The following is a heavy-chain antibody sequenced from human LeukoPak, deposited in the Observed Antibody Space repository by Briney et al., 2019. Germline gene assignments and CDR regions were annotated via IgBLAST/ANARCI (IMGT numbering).Heavy chain of an antibody. CDR1: GFTFSSYA. D-gene: IGHD2-15*01. CDR3: AKNGGSQCYSHLDS. J-gene: IGHJ4*02. V-gene: IGHV3-23*01. CDR2: TSGSGGSP. Sequence: GGSLRLSCAASGFTFSSYAMSWVRQAPGKGLEWVSGTSGSGGSPYYAGSVKGRFTISRDNSKNTLYLQMNSLRVEDTAVYYCAKNGGSQCYSHLDSWGQGTLVTVSS.